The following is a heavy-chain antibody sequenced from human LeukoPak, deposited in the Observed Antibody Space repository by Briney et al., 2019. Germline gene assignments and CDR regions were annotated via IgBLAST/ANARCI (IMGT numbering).Heavy chain of an antibody. Sequence: GGSLRLSRAASGFTFDDYAMHWVRQAPGKGLEWVSGISWNSGSIGYADSVKGRFTISRDNAKNSLYLQMNSLRAEDTALYYCAKDIRGTMVTVLDYWGQGTLVTVSS. V-gene: IGHV3-9*01. D-gene: IGHD4-17*01. CDR2: ISWNSGSI. CDR1: GFTFDDYA. J-gene: IGHJ4*02. CDR3: AKDIRGTMVTVLDY.